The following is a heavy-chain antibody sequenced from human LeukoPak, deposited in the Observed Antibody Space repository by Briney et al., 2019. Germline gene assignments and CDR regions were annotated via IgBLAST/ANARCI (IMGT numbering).Heavy chain of an antibody. CDR3: AKVTLFGVAGD. CDR1: GYTFVLYY. CDR2: INPKSGDT. Sequence: ASVKVSCKASGYTFVLYYIHWMRQAPGQGLEWMGWINPKSGDTIYAQKFQGRVTMTSDTSITTAYMELSSLTSDDAAVYYCAKVTLFGVAGDCGQGTLVSVSS. V-gene: IGHV1-2*02. D-gene: IGHD3-3*01. J-gene: IGHJ4*02.